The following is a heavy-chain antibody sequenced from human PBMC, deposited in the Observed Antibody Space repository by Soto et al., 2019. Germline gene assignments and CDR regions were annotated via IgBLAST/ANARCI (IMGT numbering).Heavy chain of an antibody. CDR3: ARVGGYSYSEKWFDP. J-gene: IGHJ5*02. D-gene: IGHD5-18*01. CDR1: GYTFTIYG. V-gene: IGHV1-18*01. Sequence: ASVKVSCKASGYTFTIYGISWVRQAPGQGLEWMGWISAYNGNTNYAQKLQGRVTMTTDTSTSTSYMELRSLRSDDTAVYYCARVGGYSYSEKWFDPWRQGTLVTVSS. CDR2: ISAYNGNT.